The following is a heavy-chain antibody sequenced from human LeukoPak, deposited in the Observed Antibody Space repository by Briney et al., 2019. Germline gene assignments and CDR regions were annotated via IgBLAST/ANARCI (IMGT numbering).Heavy chain of an antibody. CDR3: ARDNYGSGSYYKC. CDR1: GYTFTGYY. J-gene: IGHJ4*02. V-gene: IGHV1-2*02. Sequence: GASVKVSCKASGYTFTGYYMHWVRQAPGQGLEWMGWINPNNGGTKYAQKFQGRVTMTRDTSIGTAYMDLSRLRSDDTAVYYCARDNYGSGSYYKCWGQGTLVTVSS. CDR2: INPNNGGT. D-gene: IGHD3-10*01.